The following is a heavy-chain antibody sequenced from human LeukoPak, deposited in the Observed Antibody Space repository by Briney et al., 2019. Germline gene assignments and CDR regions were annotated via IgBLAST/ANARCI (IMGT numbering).Heavy chain of an antibody. CDR3: ARGLGYCSGGSCYPGSH. D-gene: IGHD2-15*01. CDR1: GFTFSSYW. J-gene: IGHJ4*02. V-gene: IGHV3-74*01. CDR2: IDGDGSST. Sequence: GGSLRLSCAASGFTFSSYWMHWVRHAPGKGLVWVSRIDGDGSSTGYADSVKGRFTISRDNAKNTLYLQMNSLRAEDTAVYYCARGLGYCSGGSCYPGSHWGQGTLVTVSS.